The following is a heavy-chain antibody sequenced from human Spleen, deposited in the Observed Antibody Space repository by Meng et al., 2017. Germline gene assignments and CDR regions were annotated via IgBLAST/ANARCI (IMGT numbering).Heavy chain of an antibody. V-gene: IGHV4-34*01. CDR1: GGSFSDYY. D-gene: IGHD4-11*01. CDR3: ARGPTTMAHDFDY. CDR2: INHSGST. Sequence: QGQPKQWGAGLLKPSGTLSLPCVVSGGSFSDYYWSWIRQSPGKGLEWIGEINHSGSTNYNPSLESRATISVDTSQNNLSLKLSSVTAADSAVYYCARGPTTMAHDFDYWGQGTLVTVSS. J-gene: IGHJ4*02.